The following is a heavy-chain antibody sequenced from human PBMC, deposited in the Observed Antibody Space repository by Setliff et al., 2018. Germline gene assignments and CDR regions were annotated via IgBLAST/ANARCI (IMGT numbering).Heavy chain of an antibody. J-gene: IGHJ4*01. CDR2: IYTSWST. CDR3: ARDKGDGYGVDAYAGGGFDI. V-gene: IGHV4-61*09. D-gene: IGHD4-17*01. Sequence: SETLSLTCTVSDDSISSRHYYWSWIRQPAGKGLEWLGQIYTSWSTNYNPSLKGRATLSIDASKRQFSLKLTSVTAADTAVYYCARDKGDGYGVDAYAGGGFDIWGQGNPGHRLL. CDR1: DDSISSRHYY.